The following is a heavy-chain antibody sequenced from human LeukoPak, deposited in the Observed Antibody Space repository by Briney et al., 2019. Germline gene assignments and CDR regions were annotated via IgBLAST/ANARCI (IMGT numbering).Heavy chain of an antibody. D-gene: IGHD6-19*01. J-gene: IGHJ3*02. CDR1: GYTFTGYY. CDR3: ARAPPYSSGWFAFDM. Sequence: ASVKVSCKASGYTFTGYYMQWVRQAPGQGLEWMGWINPNSGGTNYAQKFQDRVTMTRDTSISTAYMELNRLTPDDTAVYYCARAPPYSSGWFAFDMWGQGTLVTVS. CDR2: INPNSGGT. V-gene: IGHV1-2*02.